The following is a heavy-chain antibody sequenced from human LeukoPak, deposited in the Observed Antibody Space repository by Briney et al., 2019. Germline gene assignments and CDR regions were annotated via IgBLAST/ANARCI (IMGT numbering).Heavy chain of an antibody. Sequence: GRSLRLSCAGSGFTFGGYGMHWFRQTPGKGLEWVAVIAYDGSRAFYADSVKGRFTISRDNSKNTMSVQMDYLRAEDTAVYYCTRYNNDHFDYWGQGTLVTVSS. D-gene: IGHD1-14*01. CDR2: IAYDGSRA. V-gene: IGHV3-33*01. CDR3: TRYNNDHFDY. J-gene: IGHJ4*02. CDR1: GFTFGGYG.